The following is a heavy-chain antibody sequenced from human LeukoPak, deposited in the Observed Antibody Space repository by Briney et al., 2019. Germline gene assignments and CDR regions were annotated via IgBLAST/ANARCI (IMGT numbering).Heavy chain of an antibody. V-gene: IGHV3-30*03. CDR2: ISYDGSNK. CDR1: GYRLSHWG. CDR3: SPHAGYDNSGHYGY. J-gene: IGHJ4*02. D-gene: IGHD3-22*01. Sequence: TGGSLRLSCRPCGYRLSHWGMHGARQAPGKGLEWVAVISYDGSNKYFADSVKGRFTISRDNSKNTLYLQMNSLRAEDTAVYYFSPHAGYDNSGHYGYWGQGTLVTVSS.